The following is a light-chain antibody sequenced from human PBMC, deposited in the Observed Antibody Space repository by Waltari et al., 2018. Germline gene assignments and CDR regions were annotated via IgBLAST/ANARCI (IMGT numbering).Light chain of an antibody. V-gene: IGKV1-33*01. J-gene: IGKJ4*01. Sequence: DIHMTQSPSSLSAPVGDRVTITCQASQDIKQSLNWFHQKPGTAPEVLIFDASNSQTGAPSRFSGSGSGTDFTFTISSLQPEEMGTYYCQQYHSVPLTFGGGTTVEIK. CDR3: QQYHSVPLT. CDR2: DAS. CDR1: QDIKQS.